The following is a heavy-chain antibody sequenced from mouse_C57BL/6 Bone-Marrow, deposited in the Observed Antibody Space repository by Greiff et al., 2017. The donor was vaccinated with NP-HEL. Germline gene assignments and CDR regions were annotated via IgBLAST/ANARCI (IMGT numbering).Heavy chain of an antibody. CDR1: GYTFTDYY. V-gene: IGHV1-76*01. Sequence: QVHVKQSGAELVRPGASVKLSCKASGYTFTDYYINWVKQRPGQGLEWIARIYPGSGNTYYNEKFKGKATLTAEKSSSTAYMQLSSLTSEDSAGYFCARDTPYYYGSSSDYWGQGTTLTVSS. D-gene: IGHD1-1*01. CDR2: IYPGSGNT. J-gene: IGHJ2*01. CDR3: ARDTPYYYGSSSDY.